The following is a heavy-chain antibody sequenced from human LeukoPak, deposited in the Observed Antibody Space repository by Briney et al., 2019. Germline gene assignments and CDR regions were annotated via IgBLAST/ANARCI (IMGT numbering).Heavy chain of an antibody. CDR1: GFTFDDYA. CDR2: ISWDSGSI. Sequence: GRSLRLSCAASGFTFDDYAMHWVRQAPGKGLEWVSGISWDSGSISYADSVKGRFTISRDNAKNSLYLQMNSLRAEDTALYYCAKDSDYYGSGLDVWGQGTTVTVSS. J-gene: IGHJ6*02. D-gene: IGHD3-10*01. V-gene: IGHV3-9*01. CDR3: AKDSDYYGSGLDV.